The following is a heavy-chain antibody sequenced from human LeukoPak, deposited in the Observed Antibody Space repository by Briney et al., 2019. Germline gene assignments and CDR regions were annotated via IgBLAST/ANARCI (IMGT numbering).Heavy chain of an antibody. CDR2: IWYDGSNE. J-gene: IGHJ6*02. Sequence: PGGSLRLSCAASGFSFRSYAMHWVRQAPGKGLEWVTFIWYDGSNEYYADSVKGRFTTSRDNSKNPLYLQMNSLRAEDTAVYYCAKDTSYGMDVWGQGTTVTVSS. V-gene: IGHV3-30*02. CDR3: AKDTSYGMDV. CDR1: GFSFRSYA.